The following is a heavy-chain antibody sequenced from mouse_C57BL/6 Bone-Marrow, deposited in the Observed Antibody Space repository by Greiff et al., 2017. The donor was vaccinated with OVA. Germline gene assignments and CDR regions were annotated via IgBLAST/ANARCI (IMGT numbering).Heavy chain of an antibody. J-gene: IGHJ4*01. CDR3: ARSYDGYYYAMDY. V-gene: IGHV1-19*01. CDR1: GYTFTDYY. CDR2: INPYNGGT. Sequence: VQLQQSGPVLVKPGASVKMSCKASGYTFTDYYMNWVKQSHGKSLEWIGVINPYNGGTSYNQKFKGKATLTVDKSSSTAYMELNSLTSEDSAVYYCARSYDGYYYAMDYWGQGTSVTVSS. D-gene: IGHD2-3*01.